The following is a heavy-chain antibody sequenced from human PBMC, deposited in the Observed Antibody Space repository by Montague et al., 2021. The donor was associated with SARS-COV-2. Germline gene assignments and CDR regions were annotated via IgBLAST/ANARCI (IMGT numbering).Heavy chain of an antibody. CDR3: ARKTQGWLSRPPYKYYFDY. J-gene: IGHJ4*02. Sequence: SETLSLTCAVSGGSISSGTWWTWVRQPPGKGLEWIGEISHSGGTNYNPSLKSRVTISVDKSKNQFSLKLSSVTAADTAVYYCARKTQGWLSRPPYKYYFDYWGQGTLVTVSS. CDR2: ISHSGGT. V-gene: IGHV4-4*02. CDR1: GGSISSGTW. D-gene: IGHD3-22*01.